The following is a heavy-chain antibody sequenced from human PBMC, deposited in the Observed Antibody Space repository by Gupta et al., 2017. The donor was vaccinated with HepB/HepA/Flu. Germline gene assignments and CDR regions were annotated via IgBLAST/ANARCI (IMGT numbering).Heavy chain of an antibody. CDR3: AKGRGVATPGTDY. D-gene: IGHD6-13*01. CDR1: GFTFSSYA. Sequence: EVQLLESGGGLVQPGGSLRLSCAASGFTFSSYAISWVRQAPGKGLEWVSTISGSGDNTYYADSVKARFTVSRDNSKNTLVLQMDGLRAEDTAVYFCAKGRGVATPGTDYWGQGTLVTVSS. V-gene: IGHV3-23*01. CDR2: ISGSGDNT. J-gene: IGHJ4*02.